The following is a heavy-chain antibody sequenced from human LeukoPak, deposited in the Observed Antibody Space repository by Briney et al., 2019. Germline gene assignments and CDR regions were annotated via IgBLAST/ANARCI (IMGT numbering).Heavy chain of an antibody. D-gene: IGHD3-9*01. CDR1: GGTFSSYA. J-gene: IGHJ4*02. Sequence: ASVKVSCKASGGTFSSYAISWVRQAPGQGLEWMGGIIPIFGTANYAQKLQGRVTMTTDTSTSTAYMELGSLRSDDTAVYYCARGGYQFYDILTGYYRQYYFDYWGQGTLVTVSS. CDR3: ARGGYQFYDILTGYYRQYYFDY. CDR2: IIPIFGTA. V-gene: IGHV1-69*05.